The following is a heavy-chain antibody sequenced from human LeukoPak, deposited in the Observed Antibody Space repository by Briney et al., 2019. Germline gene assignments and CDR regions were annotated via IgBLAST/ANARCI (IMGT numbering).Heavy chain of an antibody. Sequence: PGGSLRLSCTASGFTFSTYGMHWVRQAPGKGLEWVAFIRYDGSNENYADSVKGRFTISRDNSKNTPYLQMNSLRAEDTAVYYCAKDDGTVAVANNWGQGTLVTVSS. J-gene: IGHJ4*02. CDR3: AKDDGTVAVANN. D-gene: IGHD6-19*01. CDR2: IRYDGSNE. CDR1: GFTFSTYG. V-gene: IGHV3-30*02.